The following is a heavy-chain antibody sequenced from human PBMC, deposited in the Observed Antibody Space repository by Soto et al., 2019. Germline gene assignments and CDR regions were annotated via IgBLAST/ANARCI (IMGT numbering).Heavy chain of an antibody. V-gene: IGHV4-31*03. J-gene: IGHJ4*02. CDR2: IYYSGST. CDR3: ARRGNEDPQSDY. D-gene: IGHD1-1*01. Sequence: QVQLQESGPGLVKPSQTLSLTCTVSGGSISSVGYYWSWIRQHPGMGLDWLGYIYYSGSTYYNPCLNSRVTISVDTPKNQFALKLRSVTAADTAVYYCARRGNEDPQSDYWGQGTLVPVSS. CDR1: GGSISSVGYY.